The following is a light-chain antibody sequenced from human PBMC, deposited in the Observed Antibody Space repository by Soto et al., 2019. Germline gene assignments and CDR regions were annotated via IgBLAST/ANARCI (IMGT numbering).Light chain of an antibody. CDR3: SSYTTSAIYV. Sequence: QSVLTQPASVSGSPGQSITISCTGTNTDVGAYNYVSWYQQRPGKVPKLIIFEVSNRPSGVSNRFSGSKSVNTASLTISGLQAEDEAEYSCSSYTTSAIYVFGSGTKVTVL. V-gene: IGLV2-14*01. CDR1: NTDVGAYNY. J-gene: IGLJ1*01. CDR2: EVS.